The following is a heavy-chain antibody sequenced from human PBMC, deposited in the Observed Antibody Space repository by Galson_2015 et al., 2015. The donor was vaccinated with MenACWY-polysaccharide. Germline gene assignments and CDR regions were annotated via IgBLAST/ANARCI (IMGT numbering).Heavy chain of an antibody. V-gene: IGHV2-5*02. J-gene: IGHJ3*02. CDR2: IYWDDDK. CDR1: GFSLSTSGVG. D-gene: IGHD3-22*01. Sequence: PALVKPTQTLTLTCTFSGFSLSTSGVGVGWIRQPPGKALEWLGMIYWDDDKRYSPSLRSRLTITKDTAKNQVVLTVTNMDPVDTATYYCAHRPVYDTTGRAFDIWGLGTMVTVSS. CDR3: AHRPVYDTTGRAFDI.